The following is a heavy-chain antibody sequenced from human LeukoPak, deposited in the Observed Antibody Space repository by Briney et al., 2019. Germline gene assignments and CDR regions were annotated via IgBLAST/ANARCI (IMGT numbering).Heavy chain of an antibody. CDR2: IKRDGSEK. Sequence: GGSLRLSCAASGFTFSSYWMSWVRQAPGKGLEWVANIKRDGSEKYYVDSVKGRFTISRDNAKNSLYLQMNSLRAEDTAVYYCARRGSSGWYRAFDIWGQGTMVTVSS. J-gene: IGHJ3*02. V-gene: IGHV3-7*01. CDR3: ARRGSSGWYRAFDI. CDR1: GFTFSSYW. D-gene: IGHD6-19*01.